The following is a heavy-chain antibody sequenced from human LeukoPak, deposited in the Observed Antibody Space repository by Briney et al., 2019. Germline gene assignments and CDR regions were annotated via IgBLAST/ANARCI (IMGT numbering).Heavy chain of an antibody. CDR3: ASSFYFWSRYYDY. J-gene: IGHJ4*02. V-gene: IGHV4-59*08. CDR2: IYYSGRT. CDR1: GGSISSHY. Sequence: SETLSLTCTVSGGSISSHYWSWIRQPPGKGLEWIGYIYYSGRTNYNPSLKSRVTISVDTSKNQFSLKLSSVTAADTAVYYCASSFYFWSRYYDYWGQGTLVTVSS. D-gene: IGHD3-3*01.